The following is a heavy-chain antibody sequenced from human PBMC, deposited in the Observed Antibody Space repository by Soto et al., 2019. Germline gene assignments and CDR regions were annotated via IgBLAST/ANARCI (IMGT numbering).Heavy chain of an antibody. D-gene: IGHD1-20*01. CDR2: MNPNSGNT. J-gene: IGHJ4*02. Sequence: QVQLVQSGAEVKKPGASVKVSCKASGYTFTNLDINWVRQATGQGLQWMGWMNPNSGNTGYAQKFLGRVTMTRNTSISTAYMELSSLRSEDTAVYYCARGVGITGTTSDYWGQGTLVTVSS. CDR3: ARGVGITGTTSDY. V-gene: IGHV1-8*01. CDR1: GYTFTNLD.